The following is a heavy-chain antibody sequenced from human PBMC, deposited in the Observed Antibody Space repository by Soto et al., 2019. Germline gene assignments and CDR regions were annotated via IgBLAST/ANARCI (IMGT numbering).Heavy chain of an antibody. CDR3: ARGPVVGARLGIAFDI. D-gene: IGHD1-26*01. CDR1: GGSISSYY. V-gene: IGHV4-4*07. CDR2: IYTSGST. Sequence: QVQLQESGPGLVKPSETLSLTCTVSGGSISSYYWSWIRQPAGKGLEWIGRIYTSGSTNYNPSLKSRVTMSVDTSKNQFSLKLSSVTAADTAVYYCARGPVVGARLGIAFDIWGQGTMVTVSS. J-gene: IGHJ3*02.